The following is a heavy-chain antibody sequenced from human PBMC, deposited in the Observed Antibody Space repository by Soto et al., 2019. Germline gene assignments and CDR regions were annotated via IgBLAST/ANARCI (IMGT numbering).Heavy chain of an antibody. CDR1: GFPFGSYT. V-gene: IGHV3-48*02. Sequence: GGSLRLSCAASGFPFGSYTMDWVRQAPGKGLEWVAHISSGSSGAAYYADSVKGRFTISRDNAKNSLILQMTSLKDEDTAIYYCARDWSWSFDYWGQGTLVTVSS. CDR2: ISSGSSGAA. D-gene: IGHD6-13*01. CDR3: ARDWSWSFDY. J-gene: IGHJ4*02.